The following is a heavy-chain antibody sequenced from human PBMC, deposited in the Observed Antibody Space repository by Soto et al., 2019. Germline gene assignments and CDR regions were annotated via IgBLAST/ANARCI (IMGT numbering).Heavy chain of an antibody. CDR3: AKSLVAANGYYFDY. D-gene: IGHD5-12*01. Sequence: PGGSLRLSCAASGFTLSSYAMSWVRQAPGKGLEWVSAISGSGGSTYYADSVKGRFTISRDNSKNTLYLQMNSLRAEDTAVYYCAKSLVAANGYYFDYWGQGTLVTVSS. CDR1: GFTLSSYA. CDR2: ISGSGGST. J-gene: IGHJ4*02. V-gene: IGHV3-23*01.